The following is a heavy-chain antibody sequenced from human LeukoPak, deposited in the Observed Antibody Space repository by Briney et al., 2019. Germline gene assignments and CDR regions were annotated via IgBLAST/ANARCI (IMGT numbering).Heavy chain of an antibody. CDR2: ISTSSTYT. Sequence: GGSLRLSCAASGFTYSDYYVTWIRQAPGKGLEWVSYISTSSTYTNYADSVKGRFTISRDNAKNSLYLQMDSLRAEDTAVYYCARGPCGSSSCPPRNYFDYWGQGTLVTVSS. V-gene: IGHV3-11*05. D-gene: IGHD2-2*01. CDR1: GFTYSDYY. J-gene: IGHJ4*02. CDR3: ARGPCGSSSCPPRNYFDY.